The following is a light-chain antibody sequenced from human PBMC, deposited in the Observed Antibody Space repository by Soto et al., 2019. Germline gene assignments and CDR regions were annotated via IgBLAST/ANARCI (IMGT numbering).Light chain of an antibody. J-gene: IGLJ2*01. V-gene: IGLV1-51*02. CDR2: EDH. CDR1: TSNIGNNH. Sequence: QSVLTQPPSVSATPGQKVTISCSGATSNIGNNHVSWYQQLPGTAPKLLIYEDHNRPSGIPDRFSGSRSGTSATLGITGLQPGDEADYYCGTWDTTLSVVVFGGGTKVTVL. CDR3: GTWDTTLSVVV.